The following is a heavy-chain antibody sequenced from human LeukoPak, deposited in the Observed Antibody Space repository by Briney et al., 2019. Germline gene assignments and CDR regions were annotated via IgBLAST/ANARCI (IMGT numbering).Heavy chain of an antibody. CDR2: MYYSGNT. CDR1: GGSFSGYY. Sequence: SETLSLTCAVYGGSFSGYYWGWIRQPPGKGLEWIGSMYYSGNTYYNPSLKSRVTISVDTSKNQFSLNLSSVTAADTAMFYCARDTLGATFPGAFDIWGQGTMVTVSS. V-gene: IGHV4-34*11. CDR3: ARDTLGATFPGAFDI. J-gene: IGHJ3*02. D-gene: IGHD1-26*01.